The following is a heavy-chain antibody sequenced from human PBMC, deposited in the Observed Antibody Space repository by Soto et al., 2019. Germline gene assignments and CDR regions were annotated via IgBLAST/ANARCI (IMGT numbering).Heavy chain of an antibody. Sequence: ASVKVSCKASGYTFTDYGITWVRQAPGQGLEWMGWISAYTGNTNYAQRVQGRVTMSTDTSTSTAYLELRSLRSDDTAVYYCARGPESRSTAYFDYWGQGTLVTVSS. CDR1: GYTFTDYG. CDR2: ISAYTGNT. V-gene: IGHV1-18*01. D-gene: IGHD1-26*01. J-gene: IGHJ4*02. CDR3: ARGPESRSTAYFDY.